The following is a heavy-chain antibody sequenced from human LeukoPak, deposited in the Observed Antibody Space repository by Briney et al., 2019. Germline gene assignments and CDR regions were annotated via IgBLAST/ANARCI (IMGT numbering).Heavy chain of an antibody. Sequence: ASVKVSCKASGYTFTSYGISWVRQAPGQGLEWMGWICAYNGNTNYAQKLQGRVTMTTDTSTSTAYMELRSLRSDDTAVYYCVSTPGYSSSWYTYFQHWGQGTLVTVSS. CDR1: GYTFTSYG. J-gene: IGHJ1*01. D-gene: IGHD6-13*01. V-gene: IGHV1-18*01. CDR3: VSTPGYSSSWYTYFQH. CDR2: ICAYNGNT.